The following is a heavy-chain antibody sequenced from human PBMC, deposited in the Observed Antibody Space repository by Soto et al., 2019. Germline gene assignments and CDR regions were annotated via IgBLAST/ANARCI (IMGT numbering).Heavy chain of an antibody. CDR2: ISAYNGNR. CDR1: GYTFTRYG. J-gene: IGHJ4*02. CDR3: SRDQVGAXVDY. Sequence: ASVKVSCKASGYTFTRYGISWVRQAPGQGLEWMGWISAYNGNRNYAQKVQGRVIMTTDTSTITAYMEMRSLRSDDTAAYYCSRDQVGAXVDYWGQGTLVTVSS. V-gene: IGHV1-18*01. D-gene: IGHD1-26*01.